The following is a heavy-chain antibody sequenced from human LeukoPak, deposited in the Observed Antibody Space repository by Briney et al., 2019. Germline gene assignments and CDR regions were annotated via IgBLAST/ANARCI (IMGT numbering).Heavy chain of an antibody. CDR2: MESQTDGGTK. D-gene: IGHD3-3*01. V-gene: IGHV3-15*04. Sequence: PGVSLKLSCAAPAFCLTTAAMSWDRQIPGMWLESVGRMESQTDGGTKDYAAPVRGRFSISRDDSKNTVYLQMNSLKSEDTAVYYCTTIPGITVFGVVSDYWGQGTLVTVSS. J-gene: IGHJ4*02. CDR3: TTIPGITVFGVVSDY. CDR1: AFCLTTAA.